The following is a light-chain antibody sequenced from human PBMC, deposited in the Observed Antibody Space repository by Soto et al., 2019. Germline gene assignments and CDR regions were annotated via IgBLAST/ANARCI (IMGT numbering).Light chain of an antibody. CDR2: SAS. CDR1: QDLGTW. CDR3: QPSNSFPPLFT. J-gene: IGKJ3*01. V-gene: IGKV1-12*01. Sequence: DIQMTQSPSSVSASVGDRVTITCRANQDLGTWLTWYQHKAGQAPQVLIYSASILQSGVSSRFSGSGSGTQFTLTISSLQPEDCATDYCQPSNSFPPLFTFGPGTKVHI.